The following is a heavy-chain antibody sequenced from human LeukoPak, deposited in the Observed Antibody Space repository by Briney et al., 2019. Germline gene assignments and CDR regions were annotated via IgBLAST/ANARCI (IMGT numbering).Heavy chain of an antibody. CDR3: ARRAGYDFWSGYAAPGYWFDP. CDR2: IIPIFGTA. V-gene: IGHV1-69*05. J-gene: IGHJ5*02. D-gene: IGHD3-3*01. Sequence: GASVKVSCKASGGTFSSYAISWVRQAPGQGLEWMGGIIPIFGTANYAQKFQGRVTITTDESTSTAYMELSSLRSEDTAVYYCARRAGYDFWSGYAAPGYWFDPWGQGTLVTVSS. CDR1: GGTFSSYA.